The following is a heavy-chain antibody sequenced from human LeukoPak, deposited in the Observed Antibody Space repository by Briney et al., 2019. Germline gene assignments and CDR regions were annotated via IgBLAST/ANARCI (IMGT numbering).Heavy chain of an antibody. V-gene: IGHV1-3*01. J-gene: IGHJ5*02. D-gene: IGHD3-10*01. CDR2: INAGNGNT. CDR3: AREYYYGSGSYSRENWFDP. Sequence: ASVKVSCKASGYTFTSYAMHWVRQAPGQRLEWMGWINAGNGNTKCSQKFQGRVTITRDTSASTAYMELSSLRSEDTAVYYCAREYYYGSGSYSRENWFDPWGQGTLVTVSS. CDR1: GYTFTSYA.